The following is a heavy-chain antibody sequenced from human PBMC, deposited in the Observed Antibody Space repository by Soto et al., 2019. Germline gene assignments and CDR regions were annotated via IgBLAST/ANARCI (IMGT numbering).Heavy chain of an antibody. D-gene: IGHD3-10*01. CDR1: VFTFSSYG. V-gene: IGHV3-33*01. CDR3: ARPSYYYGSGSGYYYYMDV. Sequence: GGSLRLSCAASVFTFSSYGMHWVRQAPGKGLEWVAVIWYDGSNKYYADSVKGRFTISRDNSKNTLYLQMNSLRAEDTAVYYCARPSYYYGSGSGYYYYMDVWGKGTTVTVSS. J-gene: IGHJ6*03. CDR2: IWYDGSNK.